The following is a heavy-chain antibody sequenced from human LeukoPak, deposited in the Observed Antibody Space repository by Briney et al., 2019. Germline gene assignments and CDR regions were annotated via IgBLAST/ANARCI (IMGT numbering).Heavy chain of an antibody. CDR1: GFTVSSNY. CDR2: IYSGGST. Sequence: GGSLRLSCAASGFTVSSNYMSWVRQAPGKGLEWVSVIYSGGSTYYADSVKGRFTISRDNSKNTPYLQMNSLRAEDTAVYYCARDLRDGYNSGSLGYWGQGTLVTVSS. D-gene: IGHD5-24*01. CDR3: ARDLRDGYNSGSLGY. J-gene: IGHJ4*02. V-gene: IGHV3-53*01.